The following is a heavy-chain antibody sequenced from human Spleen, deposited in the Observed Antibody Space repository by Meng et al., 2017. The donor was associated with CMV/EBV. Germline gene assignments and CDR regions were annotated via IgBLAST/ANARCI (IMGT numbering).Heavy chain of an antibody. CDR3: ARALGVTTYDY. CDR1: GFTFSGYY. Sequence: GGSLRLSCVASGFTFSGYYMSWIRQAPGKGVEWVSFISSSGSTKYYADSVKGRFTISRDNAKNSLYLQMNSLRAEDTVFYYCARALGVTTYDYWGQGTLVTVSS. D-gene: IGHD4-17*01. V-gene: IGHV3-11*04. CDR2: ISSSGSTK. J-gene: IGHJ4*02.